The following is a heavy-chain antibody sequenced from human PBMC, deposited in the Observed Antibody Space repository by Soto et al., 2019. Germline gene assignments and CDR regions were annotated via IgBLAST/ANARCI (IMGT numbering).Heavy chain of an antibody. CDR3: ARSALFISIAVAGLGGWFDP. J-gene: IGHJ5*02. Sequence: LETLSLTCTVSGGSISSSSYYWGWIRQPPGKGLEWIGSIYYSGSTYYNPSLKSRVTISVDTSKNQFSLKLSSVTAADTAVYYCARSALFISIAVAGLGGWFDPWGQGTLVTVSS. V-gene: IGHV4-39*01. CDR1: GGSISSSSYY. D-gene: IGHD6-19*01. CDR2: IYYSGST.